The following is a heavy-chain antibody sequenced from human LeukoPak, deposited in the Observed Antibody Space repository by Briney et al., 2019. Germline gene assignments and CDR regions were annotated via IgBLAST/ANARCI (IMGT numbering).Heavy chain of an antibody. CDR1: GYTFTNYG. D-gene: IGHD3-22*01. Sequence: RASVTVSCKASGYTFTNYGISWVRQAPGQGLEWMGWISAYNGNTNYAQKLQGRVTMTTDTSTSTAYMELRSLRSDDTAVYYCAEITYYYDSSGSQGDDYWGQGTLVTVSS. CDR2: ISAYNGNT. J-gene: IGHJ4*02. CDR3: AEITYYYDSSGSQGDDY. V-gene: IGHV1-18*04.